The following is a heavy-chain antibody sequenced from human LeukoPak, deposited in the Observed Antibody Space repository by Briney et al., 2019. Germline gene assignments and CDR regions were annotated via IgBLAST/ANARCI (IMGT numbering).Heavy chain of an antibody. J-gene: IGHJ6*02. V-gene: IGHV3-13*01. CDR2: VGTVGDT. Sequence: GGSLRLSCAASGFTFSSYDMDWVRQVTGKGLKWFSAVGTVGDTYYPGSVKGRFTVSRENARSSLYLQMNRLRAGDTAVYYCAGVQTGSVGYYGMDVWGQGTTVTVSS. D-gene: IGHD1-26*01. CDR1: GFTFSSYD. CDR3: AGVQTGSVGYYGMDV.